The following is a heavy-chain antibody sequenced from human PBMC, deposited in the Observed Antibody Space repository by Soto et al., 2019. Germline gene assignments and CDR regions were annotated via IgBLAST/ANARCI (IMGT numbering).Heavy chain of an antibody. CDR2: IYYSGST. Sequence: SETLSLTCTVSGGSISSSSCYWGWIRQPPGKGLEWIGSIYYSGSTYYNPSLKSRVTISVDTSKNQFSLKLSSVTAADTAVYYCARAQSPEGTFDYWGQGTMVTVYS. D-gene: IGHD1-1*01. V-gene: IGHV4-39*01. CDR1: GGSISSSSCY. J-gene: IGHJ4*02. CDR3: ARAQSPEGTFDY.